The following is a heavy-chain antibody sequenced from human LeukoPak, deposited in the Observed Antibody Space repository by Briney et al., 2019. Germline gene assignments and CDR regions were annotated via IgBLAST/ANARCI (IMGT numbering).Heavy chain of an antibody. V-gene: IGHV4-34*01. J-gene: IGHJ4*02. CDR1: GGSFRGYY. D-gene: IGHD2-2*01. Sequence: PSETLSLTCAVYGGSFRGYYWSWLRQPPGKGLEWIGEINHSGSTNYNPSLKSRVTISVDTSKNQFSLKLNSVTAADTAVYYCARGRRGSTSSRQAVYYFDYWGQGTLVTVSS. CDR2: INHSGST. CDR3: ARGRRGSTSSRQAVYYFDY.